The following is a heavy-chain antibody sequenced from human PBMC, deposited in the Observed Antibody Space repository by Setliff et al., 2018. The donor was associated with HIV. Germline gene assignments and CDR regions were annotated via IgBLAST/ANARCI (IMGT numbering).Heavy chain of an antibody. Sequence: ASVKVSCKASGYSFTAYYMHWLRQAPGQGLEWMGWVNPNSGVTNFAQKVRDRVSVTTDSSTSTAYMELRSLRSDDMAVYYCARDWNYFGSGTNAFDIWGQGTMVTVSS. CDR2: VNPNSGVT. CDR1: GYSFTAYY. D-gene: IGHD3-10*01. CDR3: ARDWNYFGSGTNAFDI. J-gene: IGHJ3*02. V-gene: IGHV1-2*02.